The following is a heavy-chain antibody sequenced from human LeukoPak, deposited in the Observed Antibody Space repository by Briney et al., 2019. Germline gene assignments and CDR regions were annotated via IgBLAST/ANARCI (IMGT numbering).Heavy chain of an antibody. CDR2: ISSNGGST. CDR1: GFVFSNAW. CDR3: VKDRIEGRSGWYYFDY. D-gene: IGHD6-19*01. J-gene: IGHJ4*02. V-gene: IGHV3-64D*06. Sequence: GGSLRLSCVASGFVFSNAWMNWVRQAPGKGLEYVSAISSNGGSTYYADSVKGRFTISRDNSKNTLYLQMSSLRAEDTAVYYCVKDRIEGRSGWYYFDYWGQGTLVTVSS.